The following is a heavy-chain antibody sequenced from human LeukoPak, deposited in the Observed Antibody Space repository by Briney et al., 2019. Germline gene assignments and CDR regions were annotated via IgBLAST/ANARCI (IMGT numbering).Heavy chain of an antibody. Sequence: PGASVQVSCQASGYTFTSYGISWVRQAPGQGLEWMGWISAYNGNTNYAQKLQGRVTMTTDTSTSTAYMELRGLRSDDTAVYYCARDSRSYFDYWGQGTLVTVSS. V-gene: IGHV1-18*01. CDR2: ISAYNGNT. CDR3: ARDSRSYFDY. CDR1: GYTFTSYG. J-gene: IGHJ4*02.